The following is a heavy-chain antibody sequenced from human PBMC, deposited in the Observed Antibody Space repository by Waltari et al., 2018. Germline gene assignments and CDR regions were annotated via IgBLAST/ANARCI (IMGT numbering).Heavy chain of an antibody. J-gene: IGHJ6*02. CDR3: ARDTGALWMDV. D-gene: IGHD2-21*01. V-gene: IGHV1-46*01. CDR1: EYTFTSSY. CDR2: SNPSGGRT. Sequence: QVQLVQSGAEVKKPGASVKISCKTSEYTFTSSYIHWVRQAPGQGLEGMGISNPSGGRTIYEQKFQGRVTMTRDTSTSTVYMELSSLRSEDTAVYYCARDTGALWMDVWGQGTTVTVSS.